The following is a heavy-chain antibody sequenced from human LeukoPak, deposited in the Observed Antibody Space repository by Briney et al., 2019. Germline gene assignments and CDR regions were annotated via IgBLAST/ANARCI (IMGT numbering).Heavy chain of an antibody. Sequence: GGSLRLSCAASGFTFRNYGVNWVRQAPGKGLEWVALIWYDGSRDYYVDFAKGRFTVSGDNSKNTLYLQMKNLRAEDTAVYYCATVRGSDWYMDYWGQGTLVTVSS. V-gene: IGHV3-33*01. CDR1: GFTFRNYG. J-gene: IGHJ4*02. CDR2: IWYDGSRD. CDR3: ATVRGSDWYMDY. D-gene: IGHD6-19*01.